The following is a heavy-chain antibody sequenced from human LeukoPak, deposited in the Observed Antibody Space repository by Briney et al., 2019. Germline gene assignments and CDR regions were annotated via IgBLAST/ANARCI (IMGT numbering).Heavy chain of an antibody. J-gene: IGHJ4*02. Sequence: GGSLRLSCAASGFTFSSYAMSWVRQAPGKGLEWVSAISGSGGSTYYADSVKGLFTISRDNSKNTLYLQMNSLRAEDTAVYYCAKDGGSWGYFDYWGQGTLVTVSS. CDR3: AKDGGSWGYFDY. CDR1: GFTFSSYA. CDR2: ISGSGGST. D-gene: IGHD3-16*01. V-gene: IGHV3-23*01.